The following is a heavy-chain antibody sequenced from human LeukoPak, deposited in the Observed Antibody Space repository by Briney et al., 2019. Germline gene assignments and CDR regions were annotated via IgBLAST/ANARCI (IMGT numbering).Heavy chain of an antibody. J-gene: IGHJ5*02. Sequence: SETLSLTCAVYGGSFSGYYWSWIRQPPGKGLEWIGEINHSGSTNYNPSLKSRVTISVDTSKNQFSLKLSSVTAADTAVYYCARDRYYYGSGPPNWFDPWGQGTLVTVSS. CDR1: GGSFSGYY. V-gene: IGHV4-34*01. CDR3: ARDRYYYGSGPPNWFDP. CDR2: INHSGST. D-gene: IGHD3-10*01.